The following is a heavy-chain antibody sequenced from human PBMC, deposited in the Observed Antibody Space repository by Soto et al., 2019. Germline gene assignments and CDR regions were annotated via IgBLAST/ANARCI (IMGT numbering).Heavy chain of an antibody. CDR3: ANAGEVFGLVIFAYLDS. Sequence: QVQLVESGGGVVQPGTSLRVSWEVSGFSLSSYAINWVRQAPGKGLEWVAVTSNDGKKVSYADSVKGRFTVSRDNSKNTVALQMNGLRSEDSAVYFFANAGEVFGLVIFAYLDSWGQGSLVTVSA. J-gene: IGHJ4*02. CDR2: TSNDGKKV. CDR1: GFSLSSYA. D-gene: IGHD2-21*01. V-gene: IGHV3-30*18.